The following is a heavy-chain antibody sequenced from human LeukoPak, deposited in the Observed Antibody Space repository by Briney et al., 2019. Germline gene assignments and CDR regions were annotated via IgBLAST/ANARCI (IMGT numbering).Heavy chain of an antibody. CDR1: GFTFSAYS. V-gene: IGHV3-21*01. Sequence: GGSLRLSCTATGFTFSAYSMNWVRQAPGKGLEWVSSISSSTTYIYYADSVKGRFTISRDNAKNLLYLQMNSLRAEDTAIYYCARENNMRYYDSSGYSSDYWGQGTLVTASS. CDR2: ISSSTTYI. J-gene: IGHJ4*02. D-gene: IGHD3-22*01. CDR3: ARENNMRYYDSSGYSSDY.